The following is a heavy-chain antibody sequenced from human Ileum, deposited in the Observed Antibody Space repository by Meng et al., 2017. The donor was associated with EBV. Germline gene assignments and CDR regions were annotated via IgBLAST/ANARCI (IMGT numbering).Heavy chain of an antibody. CDR3: ARGAYRGTVTTPSGN. Sequence: QVQLVQSGAEVKKPGASVKVSCKASGYTFTSYAMHWVRQAPGQRLEWMGWINAGNGNTKYSQKFQGRVTITRDTSASTAYMELSSLRSEDTAVYYCARGAYRGTVTTPSGNWGQGTLVTVPS. CDR1: GYTFTSYA. CDR2: INAGNGNT. J-gene: IGHJ4*02. D-gene: IGHD4-17*01. V-gene: IGHV1-3*01.